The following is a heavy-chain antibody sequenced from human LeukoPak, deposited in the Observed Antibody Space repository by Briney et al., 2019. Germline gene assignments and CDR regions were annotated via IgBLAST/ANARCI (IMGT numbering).Heavy chain of an antibody. CDR3: ARGKQWLVGWFDP. V-gene: IGHV3-20*04. CDR2: INWNGGST. D-gene: IGHD6-19*01. J-gene: IGHJ5*02. CDR1: GLTFDDYG. Sequence: WCRGLACAASGLTFDDYGMSWVGQAPGKGLEWVSGINWNGGSTGYADSVKGRFTISRDNAKNSLYLQMNSLRAEDTALYYCARGKQWLVGWFDPWGQGTLVTVSS.